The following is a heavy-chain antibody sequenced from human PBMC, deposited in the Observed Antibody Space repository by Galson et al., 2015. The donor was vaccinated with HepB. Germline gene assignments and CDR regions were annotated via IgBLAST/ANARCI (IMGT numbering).Heavy chain of an antibody. J-gene: IGHJ4*02. CDR1: GYTFTSFG. D-gene: IGHD2-15*01. CDR3: AREVTRYCSGGSCNYHFDY. V-gene: IGHV1-18*04. Sequence: SVKVSCKASGYTFTSFGISWVRQAPGQGLEWMGWIAAHNGHTKYVHNLQGRVTMTTDTSTGTVYMELRSLRSDDTAVYFCAREVTRYCSGGSCNYHFDYWGQGTLVTVSS. CDR2: IAAHNGHT.